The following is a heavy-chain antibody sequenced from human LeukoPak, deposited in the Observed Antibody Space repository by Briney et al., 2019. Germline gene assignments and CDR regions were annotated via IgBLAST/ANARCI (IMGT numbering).Heavy chain of an antibody. J-gene: IGHJ4*02. Sequence: PSETLSLTCAVYGGSFSGYYWSWIRQPPGKGLEWIGEINHSGSTNYNPPLKSRVTISVDTSKNQFSLKLSSVTAADTAVYYCARLDCGGDCYKDWGQGTLVTVSS. CDR3: ARLDCGGDCYKD. CDR2: INHSGST. V-gene: IGHV4-34*01. CDR1: GGSFSGYY. D-gene: IGHD2-21*02.